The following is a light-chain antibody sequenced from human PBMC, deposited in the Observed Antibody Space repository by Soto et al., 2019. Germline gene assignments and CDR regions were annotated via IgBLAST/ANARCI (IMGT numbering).Light chain of an antibody. CDR3: SSYAVNRTYV. J-gene: IGLJ1*01. CDR2: EVS. CDR1: SSDVGGYNY. Sequence: QSVLTQPASVSGTLGQSITISCTGTSSDVGGYNYVSWYQQHPDKAPKLIISEVSDRPSGVSHRFSGSKTGNTASLTISGLLAEDEADYYCSSYAVNRTYVFGSGTKVTV. V-gene: IGLV2-14*01.